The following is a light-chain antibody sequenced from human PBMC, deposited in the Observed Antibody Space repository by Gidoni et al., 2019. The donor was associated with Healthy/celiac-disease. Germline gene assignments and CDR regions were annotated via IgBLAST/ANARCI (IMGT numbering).Light chain of an antibody. CDR2: AAS. J-gene: IGKJ2*01. CDR1: QGISSY. CDR3: QQLNSYPPT. Sequence: DIQLTQSPSFLSASVGDRVTITCRASQGISSYLAWYQQKPGKAPKLLIYAASTLQSGVPSRFSGSGSGTEFTLTINSLQPEDFATYYCQQLNSYPPTFXXXTKLEIK. V-gene: IGKV1-9*01.